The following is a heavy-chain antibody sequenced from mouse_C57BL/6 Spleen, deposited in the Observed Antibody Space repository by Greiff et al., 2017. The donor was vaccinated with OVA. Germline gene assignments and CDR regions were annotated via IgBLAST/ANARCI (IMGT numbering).Heavy chain of an antibody. D-gene: IGHD2-14*01. Sequence: VQLQQPGAELVMPGASVKLSCKASGYTFTSYWMHWVKQRPGQGLEWIGEIDPSDSYTNYNQKFKGKSTLTVDKSSSTAYMQLSSLTSEDSAVYYCARKGHGTRYFDVWGTGTTVTVSS. CDR1: GYTFTSYW. CDR3: ARKGHGTRYFDV. V-gene: IGHV1-69*01. CDR2: IDPSDSYT. J-gene: IGHJ1*03.